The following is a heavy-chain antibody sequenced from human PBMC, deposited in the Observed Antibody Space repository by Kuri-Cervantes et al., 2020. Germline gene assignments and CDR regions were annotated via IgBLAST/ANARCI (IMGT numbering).Heavy chain of an antibody. J-gene: IGHJ5*02. CDR1: GFTFDDYD. D-gene: IGHD4-17*01. CDR3: TTEDYEFDP. Sequence: GGSLRLSCAASGFTFDDYDMSWVRQAPGKGLEWVGRIKSKTDGGTTDYAAPVKGRFTISRDDSKNTLYLQMNSLKTEDTAVYYCTTEDYEFDPWGQGTLVTVSS. V-gene: IGHV3-15*01. CDR2: IKSKTDGGTT.